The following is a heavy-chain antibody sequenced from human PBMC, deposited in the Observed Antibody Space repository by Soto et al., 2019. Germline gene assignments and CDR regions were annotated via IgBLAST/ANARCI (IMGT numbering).Heavy chain of an antibody. D-gene: IGHD3-10*01. Sequence: EVQLVESGGGVVRPGGSLRLSCAASGFTVDDYGMSWVRQAPGKGLEWVSGINWNGGSTGYADSVKGRFTISRDNAKNALYLQMNSLKAEDTALYYCARDLSFQDYYGSGRHNWFDPWGQGPLVTVSS. J-gene: IGHJ5*02. V-gene: IGHV3-20*04. CDR1: GFTVDDYG. CDR2: INWNGGST. CDR3: ARDLSFQDYYGSGRHNWFDP.